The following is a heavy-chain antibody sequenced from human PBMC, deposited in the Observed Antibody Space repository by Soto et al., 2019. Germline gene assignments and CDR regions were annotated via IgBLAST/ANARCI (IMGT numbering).Heavy chain of an antibody. CDR3: AMRPDIVVVVAATRLYFQH. J-gene: IGHJ1*01. V-gene: IGHV3-23*01. CDR1: GFTFSSYA. CDR2: ISGSGGST. Sequence: GGSLRLSCAASGFTFSSYATSWVRQAPGKGLEWVSAISGSGGSTYYADSVKGRFTISRDNSKNTLYLQMNSLRAEDTAVYYCAMRPDIVVVVAATRLYFQHWGQGTLVTVSS. D-gene: IGHD2-15*01.